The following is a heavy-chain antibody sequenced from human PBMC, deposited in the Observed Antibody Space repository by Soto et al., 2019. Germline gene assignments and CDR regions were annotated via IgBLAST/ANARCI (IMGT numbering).Heavy chain of an antibody. CDR3: ARTDYGMDV. J-gene: IGHJ6*02. V-gene: IGHV3-9*01. CDR2: ISWNSGSI. D-gene: IGHD2-21*02. CDR1: GFTFDDYA. Sequence: ESGGGLVQPGRSLRLSCAASGFTFDDYAMHWVRQAPGKGLEWVSGISWNSGSIGYADSVKGRFTISRDNAKNSLYLQMNSLRAEDTALYYCARTDYGMDVWGQGTTVTVSS.